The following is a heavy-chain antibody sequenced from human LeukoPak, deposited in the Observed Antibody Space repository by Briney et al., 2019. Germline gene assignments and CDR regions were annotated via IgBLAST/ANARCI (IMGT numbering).Heavy chain of an antibody. CDR3: ATYSRALDY. V-gene: IGHV3-23*01. D-gene: IGHD3-22*01. Sequence: GGSLRLSCAASGFTFSSYAMNWVRQAPGKGLEWVSTISSSGSNTYYAGSVKGRFTISRDNSKNTLYLQMNSLRAEDTAVYYCATYSRALDYWGQGTLVTVSS. J-gene: IGHJ4*02. CDR2: ISSSGSNT. CDR1: GFTFSSYA.